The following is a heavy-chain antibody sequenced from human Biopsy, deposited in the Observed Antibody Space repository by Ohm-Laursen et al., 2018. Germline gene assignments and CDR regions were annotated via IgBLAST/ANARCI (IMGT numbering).Heavy chain of an antibody. D-gene: IGHD1-1*01. CDR1: GFTFRNYW. CDR2: IKQDGSEK. Sequence: GSLRLSCAASGFTFRNYWMTWVRQAQGKGLERVANIKQDGSEKYSEDSVKGRFTISKDNAKNSLFLQMNSLRAEDTAVYHCVRGSECEGRNWRVDYWGQGTLVTVSS. V-gene: IGHV3-7*01. CDR3: VRGSECEGRNWRVDY. J-gene: IGHJ4*02.